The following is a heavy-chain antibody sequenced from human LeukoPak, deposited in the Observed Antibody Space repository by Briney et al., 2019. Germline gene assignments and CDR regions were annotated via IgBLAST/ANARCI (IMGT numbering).Heavy chain of an antibody. V-gene: IGHV4-38-2*02. CDR1: GYSISSGYY. CDR3: ARADYYDSSGYYGFDY. CDR2: IYHSGST. J-gene: IGHJ4*02. D-gene: IGHD3-22*01. Sequence: SETLSLTCTVSGYSISSGYYWGWIRQPPGKGLEWIGSIYHSGSTYYNPSLKSRVTISVDTSKNQFSLKLSSVTAADTAVYYCARADYYDSSGYYGFDYWGQGTLVTVSS.